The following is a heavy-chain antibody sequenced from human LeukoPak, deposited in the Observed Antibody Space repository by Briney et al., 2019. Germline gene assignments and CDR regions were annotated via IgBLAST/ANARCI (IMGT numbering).Heavy chain of an antibody. CDR2: IYSGGST. CDR1: GFTVSSNY. CDR3: AGVEGDGYTNDAFDI. J-gene: IGHJ3*02. D-gene: IGHD5-24*01. V-gene: IGHV3-66*01. Sequence: GGSLRLSCAASGFTVSSNYMSWVRQAPGKGLEWVSVIYSGGSTYYADSVKGRFTISRDNSKNTLYLQMNSLRAEDTAVYYCAGVEGDGYTNDAFDIWGQGTMVTVSS.